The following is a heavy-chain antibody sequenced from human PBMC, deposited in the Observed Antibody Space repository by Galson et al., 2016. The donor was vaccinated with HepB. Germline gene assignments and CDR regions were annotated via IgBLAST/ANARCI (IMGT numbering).Heavy chain of an antibody. V-gene: IGHV3-48*01. J-gene: IGHJ4*02. CDR2: ISRTSQTI. D-gene: IGHD1-26*01. CDR3: ALITGGSYSGLDY. CDR1: GFSFSSYS. Sequence: SLRLSCAVSGFSFSSYSMNWVRQAPGKGLEWVSYISRTSQTIYYADSVKGRFTISRDNAKNSLYLQMDSLRGEDTALYYCALITGGSYSGLDYWGQGTLVTVSS.